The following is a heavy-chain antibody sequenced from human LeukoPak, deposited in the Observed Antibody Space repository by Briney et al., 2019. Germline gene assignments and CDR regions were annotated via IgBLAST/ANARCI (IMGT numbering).Heavy chain of an antibody. V-gene: IGHV3-9*01. CDR1: GFTFDDYA. Sequence: GGSLRLSCSASGFTFDDYAMHWVRRAPAKGLEWDSGISWNGGSIGYADSLKGRFTISRDNAKISRYLQMNSLRAEDTALYYCAKGKYYDYPHAFDSWGQATMVTVSS. J-gene: IGHJ3*02. CDR2: ISWNGGSI. D-gene: IGHD3-16*01. CDR3: AKGKYYDYPHAFDS.